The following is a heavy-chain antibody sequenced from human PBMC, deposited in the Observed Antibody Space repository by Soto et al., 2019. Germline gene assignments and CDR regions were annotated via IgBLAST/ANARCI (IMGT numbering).Heavy chain of an antibody. CDR1: GGTFSSYA. Sequence: SVKVSCKASGGTFSSYAISWVRQAPGQGLEWMGGIIPIFGTANYAQKFQGRVTITADESTSTAYMELSSLRSEDTAVYYCARAREECSSTSCYTAYYYGMDVWGQGTTVTVSS. V-gene: IGHV1-69*13. CDR2: IIPIFGTA. D-gene: IGHD2-2*02. J-gene: IGHJ6*02. CDR3: ARAREECSSTSCYTAYYYGMDV.